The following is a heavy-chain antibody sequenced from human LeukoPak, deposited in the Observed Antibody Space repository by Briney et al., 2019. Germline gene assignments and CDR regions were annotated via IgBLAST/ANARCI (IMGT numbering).Heavy chain of an antibody. D-gene: IGHD2-15*01. V-gene: IGHV1-69*13. Sequence: ASVKVSCKASGGTFSSYAISWVRQAPGQGLEWMGGIIPIFGTANYAQKFQGRVTITADESTRTAYMELSSLRSEDTAVYYCARHIVVVVAATEYHYYYYGMDVWGQGTTVTVSS. J-gene: IGHJ6*02. CDR2: IIPIFGTA. CDR3: ARHIVVVVAATEYHYYYYGMDV. CDR1: GGTFSSYA.